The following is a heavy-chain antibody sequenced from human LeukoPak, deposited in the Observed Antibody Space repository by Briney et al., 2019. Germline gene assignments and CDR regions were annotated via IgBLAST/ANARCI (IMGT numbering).Heavy chain of an antibody. J-gene: IGHJ4*02. Sequence: SETLSLTCTVSGGSISSYYWSWIRQPPGKGLEWIGYIYYSGSTNYNPSLKSRVTISVDTSKNQFSLKLSSVTAADTAVYYCERSLPYYYGSGGEENYFDYWGQGTLVTVSS. V-gene: IGHV4-59*01. CDR1: GGSISSYY. CDR3: ERSLPYYYGSGGEENYFDY. D-gene: IGHD3-10*01. CDR2: IYYSGST.